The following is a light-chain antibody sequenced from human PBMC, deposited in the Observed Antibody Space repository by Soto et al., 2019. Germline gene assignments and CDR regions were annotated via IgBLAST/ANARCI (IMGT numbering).Light chain of an antibody. V-gene: IGLV4-60*02. CDR3: ETWDSNTRV. Sequence: QAVVTQSSSASASLGSSVKLTCTLSSGHSSYIIAWHQQQPGKAPRFLMKLEGSGSYNKVSGVPDRFSGSSSGADRYLTISNLQFEDEADYYCETWDSNTRVFGGGTQLTVL. CDR1: SGHSSYI. CDR2: LEGSGSY. J-gene: IGLJ3*02.